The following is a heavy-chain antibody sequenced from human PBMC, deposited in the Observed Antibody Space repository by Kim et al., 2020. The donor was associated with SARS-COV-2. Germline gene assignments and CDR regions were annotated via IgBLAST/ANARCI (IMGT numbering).Heavy chain of an antibody. D-gene: IGHD1-1*01. V-gene: IGHV3-21*06. CDR3: AREGQSSGRAGTFDV. J-gene: IGHJ3*01. Sequence: DSVKARFTISRDNPNNIMFLQLDSLRTEDTAVYYCAREGQSSGRAGTFDVWGQGTLVTVSS.